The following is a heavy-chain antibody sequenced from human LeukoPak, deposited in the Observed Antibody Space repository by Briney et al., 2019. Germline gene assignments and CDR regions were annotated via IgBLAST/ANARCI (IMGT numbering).Heavy chain of an antibody. J-gene: IGHJ4*02. Sequence: GGSLRLSCAASGFTFSSYWRHWVRQAPGKGLVWVSRINSDGSSTSYADSVKGRFTISRDNAKNTLYLQMNSLRAEDTAVYYCARAVVPAAIGDYWGQGTLVTVSS. CDR1: GFTFSSYW. CDR2: INSDGSST. V-gene: IGHV3-74*01. D-gene: IGHD2-2*01. CDR3: ARAVVPAAIGDY.